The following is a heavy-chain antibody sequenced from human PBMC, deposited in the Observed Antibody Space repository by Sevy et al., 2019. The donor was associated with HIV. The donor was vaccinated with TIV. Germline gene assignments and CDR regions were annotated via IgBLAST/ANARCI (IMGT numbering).Heavy chain of an antibody. J-gene: IGHJ3*02. V-gene: IGHV3-7*01. CDR3: ARAGGWGNINHSNQILDI. CDR1: EFIFTGYW. CDR2: IDQDGSDK. D-gene: IGHD3-16*01. Sequence: GGSLRLSCAASEFIFTGYWMNWVRQAPGKGLEWVANIDQDGSDKRYVDSVRGRFTISRDNANNFLYLQMSSLRVDDTAVYYCARAGGWGNINHSNQILDIWGHGTKVTVSS.